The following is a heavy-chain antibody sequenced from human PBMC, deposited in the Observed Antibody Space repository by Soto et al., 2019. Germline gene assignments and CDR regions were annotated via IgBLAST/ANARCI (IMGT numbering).Heavy chain of an antibody. CDR3: VRDRQTRNWNSGWSLHYYYGMAV. CDR1: GFTFSNYW. D-gene: IGHD1-7*01. Sequence: GGSLRLSCAASGFTFSNYWMSWVRQAPGKGLEWVANIKQDGGGQYYVDSVKGRFSISRDNSKNSLYLQMNSLRAEDTAVYYCVRDRQTRNWNSGWSLHYYYGMAVPGRRSTVTVSS. V-gene: IGHV3-7*01. J-gene: IGHJ6*02. CDR2: IKQDGGGQ.